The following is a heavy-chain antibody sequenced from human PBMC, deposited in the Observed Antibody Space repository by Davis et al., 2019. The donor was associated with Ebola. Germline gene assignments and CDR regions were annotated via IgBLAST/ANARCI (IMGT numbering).Heavy chain of an antibody. V-gene: IGHV3-23*01. J-gene: IGHJ5*02. CDR2: ISGSGASK. D-gene: IGHD1-26*01. Sequence: GESLKISCAVSGFTFSSYAMSWVRQAPGKGLEWVSAISGSGASKYYADSVKGRFTISRDNSKNTLYLQMNSLRAEDTAVYYFAKVRGGSYSWFDPWGQGTLVTVSS. CDR3: AKVRGGSYSWFDP. CDR1: GFTFSSYA.